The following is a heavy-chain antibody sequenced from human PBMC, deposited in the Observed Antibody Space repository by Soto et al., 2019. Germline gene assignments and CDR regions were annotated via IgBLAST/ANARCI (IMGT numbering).Heavy chain of an antibody. D-gene: IGHD6-13*01. CDR3: AMGLAAAGPLDY. CDR1: GFTFSYSA. CDR2: ISGSGGTP. J-gene: IGHJ4*02. V-gene: IGHV3-23*01. Sequence: PGGSLRLSCAASGFTFSYSAMSWVRQAPGRGLEWVSTISGSGGTPYYADSVKGRFTISRDNSKNSLYLVSNSLRADDTAIYYCAMGLAAAGPLDYWGQGALVTVSS.